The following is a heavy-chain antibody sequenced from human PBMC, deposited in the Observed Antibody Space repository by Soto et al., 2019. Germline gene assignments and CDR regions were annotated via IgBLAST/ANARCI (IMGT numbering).Heavy chain of an antibody. V-gene: IGHV1-69*06. CDR2: IVPIFGTP. Sequence: QVQLVQSGAEVKKPGSSVKVSCKASGGTFNNYAITWVRQAPGQGLEWMGGIVPIFGTPKYAQKFQGRVKITADKSTNMSYMELGSLRSEDTAVYFCARDHYDSTGHDKYYYDCIEDLGQGNTVTGSS. CDR1: GGTFNNYA. CDR3: ARDHYDSTGHDKYYYDCIED. D-gene: IGHD3-22*01. J-gene: IGHJ6*02.